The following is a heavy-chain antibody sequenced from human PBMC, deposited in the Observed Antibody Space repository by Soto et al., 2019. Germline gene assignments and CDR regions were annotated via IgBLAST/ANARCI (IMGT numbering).Heavy chain of an antibody. CDR3: ARAQKWRQLSLNVFDL. CDR1: GFTIENSV. V-gene: IGHV3-74*01. CDR2: ITGAGDGT. J-gene: IGHJ3*01. Sequence: GGSLRLSCVASGFTIENSVMHWVRQTPGKGLMSVSRITGAGDGTLYADSVQGRFTISRDNAKNTVYLHMAGLRVEETAVYYCARAQKWRQLSLNVFDLWGQGTTVTVSS. D-gene: IGHD5-18*01.